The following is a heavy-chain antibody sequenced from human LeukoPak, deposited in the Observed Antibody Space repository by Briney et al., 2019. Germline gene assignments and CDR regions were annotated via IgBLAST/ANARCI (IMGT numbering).Heavy chain of an antibody. D-gene: IGHD4-17*01. V-gene: IGHV3-72*01. CDR2: TRNKANSYTT. CDR3: ARVGRYDYGDTTEDY. CDR1: GFTFSDHY. J-gene: IGHJ4*02. Sequence: PGGSLRLSCAASGFTFSDHYMDWVRQAPGKGLEWVGRTRNKANSYTTEYAASVKGRFTISRDDSKNSLYLQMNSLKTEDTAVYYCARVGRYDYGDTTEDYWGQGTLVTVSS.